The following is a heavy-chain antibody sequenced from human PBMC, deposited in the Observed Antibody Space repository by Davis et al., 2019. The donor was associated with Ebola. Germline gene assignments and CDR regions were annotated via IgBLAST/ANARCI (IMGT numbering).Heavy chain of an antibody. Sequence: PGGSLRLSCAASGFPFTTYTMIWVRQAPGKGLEWVSSISVSSGHIYYADSVKGRFTVSRDNAKNSLYLEMNSLRAEDTAVYYCATWARAYYYYGMDVWGQGTTVTVSS. CDR1: GFPFTTYT. J-gene: IGHJ6*02. CDR3: ATWARAYYYYGMDV. CDR2: ISVSSGHI. V-gene: IGHV3-21*01. D-gene: IGHD3-16*01.